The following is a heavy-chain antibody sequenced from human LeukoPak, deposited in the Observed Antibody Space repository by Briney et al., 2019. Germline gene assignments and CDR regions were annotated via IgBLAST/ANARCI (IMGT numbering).Heavy chain of an antibody. V-gene: IGHV3-23*01. CDR3: AKDPSASSAYYYDSSGYWPFDP. J-gene: IGHJ5*02. CDR1: GFTFSSYA. D-gene: IGHD3-22*01. CDR2: ISGSGGST. Sequence: GGSLRLSCAASGFTFSSYATSWVRQAPGKGLEWVSAISGSGGSTYYADSVKGRFTISRDNSKNTLYLQMNSLRAEDTAVYYCAKDPSASSAYYYDSSGYWPFDPWGQGTLVTVSS.